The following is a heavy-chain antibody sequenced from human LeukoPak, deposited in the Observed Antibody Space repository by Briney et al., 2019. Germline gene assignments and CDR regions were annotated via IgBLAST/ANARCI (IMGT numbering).Heavy chain of an antibody. D-gene: IGHD6-13*01. CDR1: GLTFSTYG. J-gene: IGHJ4*02. CDR3: ARDGSSWSFDS. CDR2: IWNDGSNK. V-gene: IGHV3-33*01. Sequence: GGSLRLSCAASGLTFSTYGMHWVRQAPGKGLEWVAFIWNDGSNKYYIESVKGRFTISRDNAKNSLYLQMNSLRVEDTAVYYCARDGSSWSFDSWGQGTLVTVSS.